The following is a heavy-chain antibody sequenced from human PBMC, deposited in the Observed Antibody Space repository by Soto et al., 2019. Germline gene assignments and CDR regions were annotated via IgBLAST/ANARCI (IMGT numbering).Heavy chain of an antibody. Sequence: GASMKGSCQASGYPFTRDGISWVRQAPGQGLEWMGWISAYNGNTNYAQKFQGRVTITADKSTSTAYMELSSLRSEDTAVYYCVYSWDRIDYWGQGTLVTVSS. CDR2: ISAYNGNT. CDR3: VYSWDRIDY. D-gene: IGHD1-26*01. V-gene: IGHV1-18*01. J-gene: IGHJ4*02. CDR1: GYPFTRDG.